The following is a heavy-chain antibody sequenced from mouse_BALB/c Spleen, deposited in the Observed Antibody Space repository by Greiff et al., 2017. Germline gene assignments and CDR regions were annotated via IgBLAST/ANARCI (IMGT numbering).Heavy chain of an antibody. V-gene: IGHV5-9*03. CDR3: ARYGSGDDY. CDR1: GFTFSSYT. D-gene: IGHD1-1*01. CDR2: ISSGGGNT. J-gene: IGHJ2*01. Sequence: EVKVVESGGGLVKPGGSLKLSCAASGFTFSSYTMSWVRQTPEKRLEWVATISSGGGNTYYPDSVKGRFTISRDNAKNNLYLQMSSLRSEDTALYYCARYGSGDDYWGQGTTLTVSS.